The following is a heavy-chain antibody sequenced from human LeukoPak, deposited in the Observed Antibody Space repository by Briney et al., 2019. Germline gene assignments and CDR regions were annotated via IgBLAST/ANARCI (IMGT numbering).Heavy chain of an antibody. CDR3: ARGIPPLAAADY. Sequence: SETLSLTCAVYGGSFSGYYWSWIRQPAGKGLEWIGRIYTSGSTNYNPSLKSRVTISVDTSKNQFSLKLSSVTAADTAVYYCARGIPPLAAADYWGQGTLVTVSS. CDR2: IYTSGST. V-gene: IGHV4-59*10. D-gene: IGHD2-15*01. J-gene: IGHJ4*02. CDR1: GGSFSGYY.